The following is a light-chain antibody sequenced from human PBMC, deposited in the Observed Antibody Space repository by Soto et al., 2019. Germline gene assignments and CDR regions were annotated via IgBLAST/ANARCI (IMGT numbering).Light chain of an antibody. CDR3: QQYTSYSPYT. V-gene: IGKV1-5*03. CDR1: QSISSW. J-gene: IGKJ2*01. CDR2: KAS. Sequence: DIQMTQSPSTLSASVGDRVTITCRASQSISSWLAWYQQKPGKAPKLLIYKASSLESGVPSRFSGSGSGTEFTLTISSLQPDDFATYYCQQYTSYSPYTFGQGTKLAIK.